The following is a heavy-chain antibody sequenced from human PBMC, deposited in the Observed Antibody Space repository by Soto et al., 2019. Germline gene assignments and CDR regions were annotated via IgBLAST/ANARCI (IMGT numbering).Heavy chain of an antibody. D-gene: IGHD1-1*01. Sequence: ASVKVCCKSSGYTFTGYYMHWVRQAPGQELEWVGWINPNSGGTNYAQKFQGRVTMTRDTSISTAYMELSRLRSDDTAVYYCAREYTSDAFDIWGQGTMITVSS. J-gene: IGHJ3*02. CDR1: GYTFTGYY. V-gene: IGHV1-2*02. CDR3: AREYTSDAFDI. CDR2: INPNSGGT.